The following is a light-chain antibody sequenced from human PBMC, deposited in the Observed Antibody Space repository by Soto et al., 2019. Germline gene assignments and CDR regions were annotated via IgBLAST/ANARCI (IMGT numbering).Light chain of an antibody. CDR1: QNLRSS. V-gene: IGKV3-15*01. CDR3: QQYAFSPRT. Sequence: VMTQSPATLSVSPGERATLSCRASQNLRSSLAWYQQKPGQAPRLLIYGASTRATGIPARFSGSGSGTEFTLTISSLQSEDFAVYFCQQYAFSPRTFGQGTRLQIK. CDR2: GAS. J-gene: IGKJ5*01.